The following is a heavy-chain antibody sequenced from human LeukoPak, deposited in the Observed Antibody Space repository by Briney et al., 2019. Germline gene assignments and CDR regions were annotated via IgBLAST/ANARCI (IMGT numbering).Heavy chain of an antibody. CDR3: AAFDFWSDYRG. V-gene: IGHV3-21*01. D-gene: IGHD3-3*01. CDR1: GFTFRSYG. Sequence: GGSLRLSCAASGFTFRSYGMNWVRQAPGKGLEWVSSISGSSSSIYYADSVKGRFTISRDNAKSPLHLQMNSLRAEDTAVYYCAAFDFWSDYRGWGQGTLVTVSP. J-gene: IGHJ4*02. CDR2: ISGSSSSI.